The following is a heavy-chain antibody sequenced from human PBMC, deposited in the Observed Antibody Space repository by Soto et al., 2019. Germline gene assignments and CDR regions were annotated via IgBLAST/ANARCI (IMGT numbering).Heavy chain of an antibody. CDR1: GFTFSSYW. CDR2: IKQDGSEK. CDR3: ARDWSNWNYYYYYGMDV. J-gene: IGHJ6*02. Sequence: GGSLRLSCAASGFTFSSYWMSWVRQAPGKGLEWVANIKQDGSEKYYVDSVKGRFTISRDNAKNSLYLQMNSLRAEDTAVYYCARDWSNWNYYYYYGMDVWGQGTTVTVSS. V-gene: IGHV3-7*01. D-gene: IGHD1-20*01.